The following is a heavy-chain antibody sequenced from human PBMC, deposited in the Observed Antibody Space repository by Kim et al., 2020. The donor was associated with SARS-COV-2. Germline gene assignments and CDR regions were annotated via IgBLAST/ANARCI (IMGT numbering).Heavy chain of an antibody. CDR1: GYSFTSYW. D-gene: IGHD3-22*01. CDR2: IDPSDSYT. J-gene: IGHJ4*01. V-gene: IGHV5-10-1*01. CDR3: ARRINYYDSSGYYYGVSEPARPFDY. Sequence: GESLKISCKGSGYSFTSYWISWVRQMPGKGLEWMGRIDPSDSYTNYSPSFQGHVTISADKSISTAYLQWSSLKASDTAMYYCARRINYYDSSGYYYGVSEPARPFDYWGQEPWSPSPQ.